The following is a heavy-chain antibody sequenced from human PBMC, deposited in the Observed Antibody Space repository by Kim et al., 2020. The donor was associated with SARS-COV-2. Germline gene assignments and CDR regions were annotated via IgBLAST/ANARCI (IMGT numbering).Heavy chain of an antibody. V-gene: IGHV3-21*01. CDR3: ARESSTSWTWFDP. D-gene: IGHD2-2*01. Sequence: YADSVKGRFTISRDNAKNSLYLQMNSLRAEDTAVYYCARESSTSWTWFDPWGQGTLVTVSS. J-gene: IGHJ5*02.